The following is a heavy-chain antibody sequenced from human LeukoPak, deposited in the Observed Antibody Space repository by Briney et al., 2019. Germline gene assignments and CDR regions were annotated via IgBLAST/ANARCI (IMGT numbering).Heavy chain of an antibody. Sequence: PGGSLRLSCAASGFTVSSNYMSWVRQAPGKGLEWVSVIYSGGTTYYADSVKGRLTISRDNAKNSLYLQMNSLRAEDTAVYYCARVTGGLDYWGQGTLVTVSS. D-gene: IGHD6-25*01. CDR2: IYSGGTT. J-gene: IGHJ4*02. CDR3: ARVTGGLDY. CDR1: GFTVSSNY. V-gene: IGHV3-53*01.